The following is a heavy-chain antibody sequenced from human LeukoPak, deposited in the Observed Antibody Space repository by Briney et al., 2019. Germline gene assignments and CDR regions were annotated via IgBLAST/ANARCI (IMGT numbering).Heavy chain of an antibody. D-gene: IGHD6-13*01. CDR3: ATDARLYSSSWPYYYYGMDV. CDR1: GFTFSSYA. J-gene: IGHJ6*02. V-gene: IGHV3-23*01. Sequence: PGGSLRLSCAASGFTFSSYAMSWVRQAPGKGLEWVSAISGSGGSTYYADSVKGRFTISRDNSKNTLYLQMNSLRAEDTAVYYCATDARLYSSSWPYYYYGMDVWGQGTTVTVSS. CDR2: ISGSGGST.